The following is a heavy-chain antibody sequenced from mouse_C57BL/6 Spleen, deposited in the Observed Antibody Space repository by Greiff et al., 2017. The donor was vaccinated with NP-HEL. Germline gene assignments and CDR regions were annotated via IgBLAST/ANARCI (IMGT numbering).Heavy chain of an antibody. V-gene: IGHV1-69*01. D-gene: IGHD1-1*01. J-gene: IGHJ1*03. CDR1: GYTFTSYW. Sequence: VQLQQSGAELVMPGASVKLSCKASGYTFTSYWMHWVKQRPGQGLEWIGEIDPSDSYTNYNQKFKGKSTLTVDKSSSTAYMQLSSLTSEDSAVYYCARRFYYGSSPHWYCDVWGTGTTVTVSS. CDR2: IDPSDSYT. CDR3: ARRFYYGSSPHWYCDV.